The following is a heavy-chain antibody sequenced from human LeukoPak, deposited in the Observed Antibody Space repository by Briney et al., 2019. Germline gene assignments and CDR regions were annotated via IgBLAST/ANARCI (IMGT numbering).Heavy chain of an antibody. CDR3: ARAIAVAGLDI. J-gene: IGHJ3*02. CDR1: GFAFSSYS. V-gene: IGHV3-21*01. D-gene: IGHD6-19*01. CDR2: ISSSSSYI. Sequence: SGGSLRLSCAASGFAFSSYSMNWVRQAPGKGLEWVSSISSSSSYIYYADSVKGRFTISRDNAKNSLYLQMNSLRAEDTAVYYCARAIAVAGLDIWGQGTMVTVSS.